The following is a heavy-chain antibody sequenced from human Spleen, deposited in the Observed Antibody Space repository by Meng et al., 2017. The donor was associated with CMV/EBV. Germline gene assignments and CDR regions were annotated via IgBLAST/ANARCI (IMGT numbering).Heavy chain of an antibody. D-gene: IGHD5-18*01. CDR2: INSDGSDT. Sequence: GESLKISCAASGFTFTTFWMHWVRQAPGKGLVWVSHINSDGSDTTYADSVKGRFTISRDNAKNTLYLQMNSLRAEDVAVYYCARTYTNYYYGMDVWGQGTTVTVSS. CDR3: ARTYTNYYYGMDV. V-gene: IGHV3-74*01. J-gene: IGHJ6*02. CDR1: GFTFTTFW.